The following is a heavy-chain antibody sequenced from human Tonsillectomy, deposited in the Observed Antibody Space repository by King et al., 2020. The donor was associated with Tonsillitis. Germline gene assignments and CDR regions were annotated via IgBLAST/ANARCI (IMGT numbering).Heavy chain of an antibody. CDR2: IKEDGSEK. Sequence: VQLVESGGGLVQPGGSLSLSCAASGFTFSSYWMTWVRQAPGKGLEGVANIKEDGSEKYHVDSVKGRFTISRDNAKNSLSLQMNSLRAEDTAVYYCAKGGRVGDFWGQGTLVTVSS. V-gene: IGHV3-7*01. J-gene: IGHJ4*02. CDR3: AKGGRVGDF. CDR1: GFTFSSYW. D-gene: IGHD1-26*01.